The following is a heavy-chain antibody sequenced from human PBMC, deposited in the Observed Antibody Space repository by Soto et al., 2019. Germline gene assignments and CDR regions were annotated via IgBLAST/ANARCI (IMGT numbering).Heavy chain of an antibody. J-gene: IGHJ4*02. CDR1: GFTFSSYA. D-gene: IGHD6-19*01. V-gene: IGHV3-23*01. CDR3: AKGLGIAVAGMGGFFDY. CDR2: ISGSGGST. Sequence: EVQLLESGGGLVQPGGSLRLSCAASGFTFSSYAMSWVRQAPGKGLEWVSAISGSGGSTYYADSVKGRFTISRDNSKNTMQRKMNSQRAEDTAVYYCAKGLGIAVAGMGGFFDYWGQGTLVTVSS.